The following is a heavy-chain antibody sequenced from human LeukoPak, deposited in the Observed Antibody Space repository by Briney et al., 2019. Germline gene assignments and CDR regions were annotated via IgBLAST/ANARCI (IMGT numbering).Heavy chain of an antibody. Sequence: GGSLRLSCAASGFTFSSYGMHWVRQAPGKGLEWVAFIRYDGSNKYYADSVKGRFTISRDNSKNTLYLQMNSLRAEDTALYYCARNLELTTPANYWGQGTLVTVSS. CDR2: IRYDGSNK. D-gene: IGHD4-11*01. J-gene: IGHJ4*02. CDR1: GFTFSSYG. V-gene: IGHV3-30*02. CDR3: ARNLELTTPANY.